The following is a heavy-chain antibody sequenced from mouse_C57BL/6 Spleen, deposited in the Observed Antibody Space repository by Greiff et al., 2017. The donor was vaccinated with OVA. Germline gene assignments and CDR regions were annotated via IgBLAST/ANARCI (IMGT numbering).Heavy chain of an antibody. V-gene: IGHV1-80*01. CDR2: IYPGDGDT. CDR3: ARALLTGNFDY. CDR1: GYAFSSYW. D-gene: IGHD4-1*01. Sequence: VKVVESGAELVKPGASVKISCKASGYAFSSYWMNWVKQRPGKGLEWIGQIYPGDGDTNYNGKFKGKATLTADKSSSTAYMQLSSLTSEDSAVYFCARALLTGNFDYWGQGTTLTVSS. J-gene: IGHJ2*01.